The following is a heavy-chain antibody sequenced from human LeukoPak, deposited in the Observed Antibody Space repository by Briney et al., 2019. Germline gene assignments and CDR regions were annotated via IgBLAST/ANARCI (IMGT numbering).Heavy chain of an antibody. CDR3: ARDSGRSRGYFDY. D-gene: IGHD1-26*01. J-gene: IGHJ4*02. CDR1: GFTFSSYS. CDR2: ISSSGSTI. V-gene: IGHV3-48*04. Sequence: GGSLRLSCAASGFTFSSYSMNWVRQAPGKGLEWVSYISSSGSTIYYADSVKGRFTISRDNAKNSLYLQMNSLRAEDTAVYYCARDSGRSRGYFDYWGQGTLVTVSS.